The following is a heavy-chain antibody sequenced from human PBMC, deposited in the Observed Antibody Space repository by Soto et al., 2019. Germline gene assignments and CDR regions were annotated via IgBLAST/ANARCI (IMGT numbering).Heavy chain of an antibody. Sequence: EASVKVSCKASGYDFTAYDINWVRQAPGQGLEWMGWMNPINGAAGSARRFQGRVSMTRNTATGTAYLELTSLRSDDSAVYYCGRGPSPRAPAGGTPYYFAMDVWGQGTTVTVSS. D-gene: IGHD6-13*01. V-gene: IGHV1-8*02. J-gene: IGHJ6*02. CDR1: GYDFTAYD. CDR2: MNPINGAA. CDR3: GRGPSPRAPAGGTPYYFAMDV.